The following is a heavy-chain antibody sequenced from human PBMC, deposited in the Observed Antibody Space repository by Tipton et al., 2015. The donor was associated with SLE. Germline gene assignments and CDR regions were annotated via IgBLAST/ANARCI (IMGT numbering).Heavy chain of an antibody. CDR2: IYRSGSA. CDR1: SGSISSSDW. V-gene: IGHV4-4*02. CDR3: ARNGFYSLDY. J-gene: IGHJ4*02. Sequence: TLSLTCAVSSGSISSSDWWSWVRQPPGKGLEWIGEIYRSGSATYNPSLKSRVTISMDKSKDQFSLNLASVTPADTAVYYCARNGFYSLDYRGQGTLVTVSS. D-gene: IGHD3-22*01.